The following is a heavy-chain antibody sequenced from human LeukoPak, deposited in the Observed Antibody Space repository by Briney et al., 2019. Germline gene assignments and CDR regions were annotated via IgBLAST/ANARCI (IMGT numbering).Heavy chain of an antibody. J-gene: IGHJ3*02. D-gene: IGHD6-13*01. Sequence: QTGGSLRLSCAASGFTVSNNYMSWVRQAPGKGLEWLSVIYSDGSTYYVDSVKGRFTISRDNSKNTLYLQMNSLTVEDTAVYYCARGRNSSGIASSSWSHDVFDIWGQGTMVTVSS. CDR2: IYSDGST. V-gene: IGHV3-53*01. CDR1: GFTVSNNY. CDR3: ARGRNSSGIASSSWSHDVFDI.